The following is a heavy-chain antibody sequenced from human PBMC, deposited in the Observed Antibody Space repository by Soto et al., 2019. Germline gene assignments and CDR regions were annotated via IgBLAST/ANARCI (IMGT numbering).Heavy chain of an antibody. J-gene: IGHJ4*02. CDR3: ARGRSIVVVPSATIDY. CDR1: EFTFSSYA. CDR2: ISYDGTNK. V-gene: IGHV3-30-3*01. D-gene: IGHD2-2*01. Sequence: VQLVESGGGVVQPGRSLRLSCAASEFTFSSYAMHWVRQAPGKGLEWVAVISYDGTNKYYADSVKGRFTISRDNSKNTLYLQMNSLRAEDTAVYYCARGRSIVVVPSATIDYWGQGTLVTVSS.